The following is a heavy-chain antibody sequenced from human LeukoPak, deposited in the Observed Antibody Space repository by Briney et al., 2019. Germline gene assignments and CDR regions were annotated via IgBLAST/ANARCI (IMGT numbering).Heavy chain of an antibody. J-gene: IGHJ4*02. D-gene: IGHD2-15*01. Sequence: GGSLRLSCAASGFTFDTYNFNWVRQAPGKGLEWVATIISYSSYIHYADSVKGRFIISRDDAKKSMYLQMNSLRVEDTAVYYCAKAPVTTCSGAYCYPFDYWSQGTLVTVSS. V-gene: IGHV3-21*01. CDR3: AKAPVTTCSGAYCYPFDY. CDR2: IISYSSYI. CDR1: GFTFDTYN.